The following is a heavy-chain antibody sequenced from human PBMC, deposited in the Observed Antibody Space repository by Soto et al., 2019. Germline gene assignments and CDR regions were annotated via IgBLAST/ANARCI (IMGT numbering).Heavy chain of an antibody. J-gene: IGHJ6*02. D-gene: IGHD4-17*01. V-gene: IGHV2-5*02. CDR3: AHRQPTVPRRDYYGMDV. CDR2: IYWDDDK. CDR1: GFSLSTSGVG. Sequence: QITLKESGPTLVKPTQTLTLTCTFSGFSLSTSGVGVGWIRQPPGKALERLALIYWDDDKRYSPSLKSRLTITKDTPKHQVVLTMTNMDPVDTATYYCAHRQPTVPRRDYYGMDVWGQGTTVTVSS.